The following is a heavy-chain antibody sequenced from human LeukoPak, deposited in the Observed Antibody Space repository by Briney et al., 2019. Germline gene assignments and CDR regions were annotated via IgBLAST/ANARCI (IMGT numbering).Heavy chain of an antibody. D-gene: IGHD3-3*01. V-gene: IGHV1-2*02. J-gene: IGHJ4*02. Sequence: GASVKVSCKASGYTFTGYYMHWVRQAPGQGLEWMGWINPNSGGTNYAQKFQGRVTMTRDTSTSTVYMELSSLRSEDTAVYYCARGPGSDFWSGYYFPFDYWGQGTLVTVSS. CDR3: ARGPGSDFWSGYYFPFDY. CDR2: INPNSGGT. CDR1: GYTFTGYY.